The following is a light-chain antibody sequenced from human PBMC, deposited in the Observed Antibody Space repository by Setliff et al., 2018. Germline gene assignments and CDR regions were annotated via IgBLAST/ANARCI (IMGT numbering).Light chain of an antibody. V-gene: IGKV1-12*01. CDR2: AAS. Sequence: IQLTQSPSSLSASVGDRVIITCRASQAIGSWLAWYQQKPGQAPRLLISAASNLKSGVPSRFGGSGSGTDFSLTIYGLQPEDFATYFCQQSFNFPVSFGGGTKV. CDR3: QQSFNFPVS. J-gene: IGKJ4*01. CDR1: QAIGSW.